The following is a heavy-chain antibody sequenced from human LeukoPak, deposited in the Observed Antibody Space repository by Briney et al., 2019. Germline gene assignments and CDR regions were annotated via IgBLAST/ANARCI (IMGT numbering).Heavy chain of an antibody. CDR1: GFTFSSYW. J-gene: IGHJ4*02. CDR2: IKKDGIEK. CDR3: ARGGVDYYGSGTYYLMYYFDY. D-gene: IGHD3-10*01. V-gene: IGHV3-7*03. Sequence: GGSLRLSCAASGFTFSSYWMSWVRQAPGKGLEWVANIKKDGIEKYYVDSVKGRFTISRDNSKNTLYLQMNSLRAEDTAVYFCARGGVDYYGSGTYYLMYYFDYWGQGALVTVSS.